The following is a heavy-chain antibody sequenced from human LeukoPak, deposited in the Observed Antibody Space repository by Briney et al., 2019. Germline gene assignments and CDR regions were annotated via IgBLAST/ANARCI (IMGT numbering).Heavy chain of an antibody. CDR2: INTNNGNT. Sequence: ASVKGSCKASCYLFTNYGITWVGPAPGQGLEWMGWINTNNGNTNYAQKLQGRVTMTTDTSTSTAYMELRSLRSDDTAVYYCARDVADWFDPWGQGTLVTVSS. CDR1: CYLFTNYG. J-gene: IGHJ5*02. CDR3: ARDVADWFDP. V-gene: IGHV1-18*01. D-gene: IGHD6-13*01.